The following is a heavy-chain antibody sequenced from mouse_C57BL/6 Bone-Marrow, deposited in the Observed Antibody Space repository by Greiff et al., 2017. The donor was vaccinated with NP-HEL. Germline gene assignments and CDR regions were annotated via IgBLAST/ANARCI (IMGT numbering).Heavy chain of an antibody. CDR2: ISSGSSTI. CDR1: GFTFSDYG. D-gene: IGHD1-1*01. Sequence: EVKVVESGGGLVKPGGSLKLSCAASGFTFSDYGMHWVRQAPEKGLEWVAYISSGSSTIYYADTVKGRFTISRDNAKNTLFLQMTSLRSEDTAMYYCARVYYGSGYWYFDVWGTRTTVTVSS. J-gene: IGHJ1*03. V-gene: IGHV5-17*01. CDR3: ARVYYGSGYWYFDV.